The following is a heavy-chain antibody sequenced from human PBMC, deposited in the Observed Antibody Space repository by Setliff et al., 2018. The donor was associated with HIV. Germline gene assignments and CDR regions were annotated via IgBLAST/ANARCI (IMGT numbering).Heavy chain of an antibody. CDR2: IDDSGRT. CDR1: DASYSGTNHY. J-gene: IGHJ6*03. V-gene: IGHV4-39*01. CDR3: VRQAFYYASGTYPHFYMDV. Sequence: SETLSLTCTLSDASYSGTNHYWGWIRQPPGKGLEWIGSIDDSGRTYYSPSLKSRVTSSVDPSKIQFSLKLSSVAAADTAVYYCVRQAFYYASGTYPHFYMDVWGKGIAVTVSS. D-gene: IGHD3-10*01.